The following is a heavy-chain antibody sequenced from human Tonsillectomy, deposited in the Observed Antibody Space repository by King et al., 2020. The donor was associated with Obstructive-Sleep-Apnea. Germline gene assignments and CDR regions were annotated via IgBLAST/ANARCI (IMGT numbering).Heavy chain of an antibody. V-gene: IGHV3-23*04. J-gene: IGHJ4*02. CDR1: GCTFSSFA. Sequence: VQLVESGGDLAQPGGSLRLSCAASGCTFSSFAMSWVRQAPGKGLEWVSALTIGGTKYYADSVKGRLTMSRDNSKSTLHLQMNSRRVDDTAIYYCAKRQLVPGYFDYWGQGTLVTVSS. CDR3: AKRQLVPGYFDY. CDR2: LTIGGTK. D-gene: IGHD6-6*01.